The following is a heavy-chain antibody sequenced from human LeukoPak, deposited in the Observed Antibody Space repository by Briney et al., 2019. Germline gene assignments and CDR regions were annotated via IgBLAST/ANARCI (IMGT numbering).Heavy chain of an antibody. CDR1: GFTFSSYG. Sequence: PGGSLRLSCAASGFTFSSYGMHWVRQAPGKGLEWVAFIRYDGSNKYYADSVKGRFTISRDNSKNTLYLQMNSLRAEDTAVYYCAREPSGYDILTGYSYYYMDVWGEGTTVTISS. CDR2: IRYDGSNK. CDR3: AREPSGYDILTGYSYYYMDV. V-gene: IGHV3-30*02. J-gene: IGHJ6*03. D-gene: IGHD3-9*01.